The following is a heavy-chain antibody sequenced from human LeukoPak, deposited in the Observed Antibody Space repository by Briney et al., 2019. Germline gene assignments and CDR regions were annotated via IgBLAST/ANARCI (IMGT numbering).Heavy chain of an antibody. D-gene: IGHD2-21*02. CDR1: GFTFNSYG. CDR3: AKLPSRGLPPPDY. J-gene: IGHJ4*02. Sequence: PGRSLRLSCAASGFTFNSYGMHWVRQAPGKGLEWVADISYDGSEKYYVDSVKGRFTISRDHSKNTLYLQMNSLRADGTAVYYCAKLPSRGLPPPDYWGQGTLVTVSS. CDR2: ISYDGSEK. V-gene: IGHV3-30*18.